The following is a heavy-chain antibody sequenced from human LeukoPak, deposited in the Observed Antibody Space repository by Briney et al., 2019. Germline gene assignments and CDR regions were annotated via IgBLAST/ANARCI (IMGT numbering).Heavy chain of an antibody. Sequence: ASVKVSCKASGYTFTSYGISWVRQAPGQGLEWMGWISAYNGNTNYAQKLQGRVTMTTDTSTSTAYMELRSLRSDDTAVYYCARRRRAIVGVVMPYHNWFDPWGQGTLVTVSS. CDR3: ARRRRAIVGVVMPYHNWFDP. CDR1: GYTFTSYG. CDR2: ISAYNGNT. J-gene: IGHJ5*02. D-gene: IGHD3-3*01. V-gene: IGHV1-18*01.